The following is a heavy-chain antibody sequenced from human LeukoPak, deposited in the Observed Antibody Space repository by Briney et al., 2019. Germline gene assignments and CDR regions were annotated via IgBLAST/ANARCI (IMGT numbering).Heavy chain of an antibody. V-gene: IGHV4-59*01. CDR2: IYYSGST. J-gene: IGHJ6*03. D-gene: IGHD3-22*01. CDR3: ARVGHGYYDSSGYYLRYYYYYMDV. CDR1: GGSISSYY. Sequence: PSETLSPTCTVSGGSISSYYWSWIRKPPGKGLEWIGYIYYSGSTNYNPSLKSRVTISVDTSKNQFSLKLSSVTAADTAVYYCARVGHGYYDSSGYYLRYYYYYMDVWSRGTSVTVSS.